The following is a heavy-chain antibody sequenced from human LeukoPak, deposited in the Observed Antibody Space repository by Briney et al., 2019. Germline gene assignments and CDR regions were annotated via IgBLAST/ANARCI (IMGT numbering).Heavy chain of an antibody. V-gene: IGHV1-2*02. CDR3: ARGGAYYDFWSGYYYFDY. CDR1: GYTFTGYY. CDR2: TNPNSGGT. J-gene: IGHJ4*02. D-gene: IGHD3-3*01. Sequence: ASVKVSCTASGYTFTGYYMHWVRQAPGQGLEWMGWTNPNSGGTNYAQKFQGRVTMTRDTSISTAYMELSRLRSDDTAVYYCARGGAYYDFWSGYYYFDYWGQGTLVTVSS.